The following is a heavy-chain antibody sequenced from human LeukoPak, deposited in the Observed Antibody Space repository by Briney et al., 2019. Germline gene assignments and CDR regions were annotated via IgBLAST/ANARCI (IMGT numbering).Heavy chain of an antibody. Sequence: SETLSLTCAVYGGSFSGYYWSWIRQPPGKGLEWIGEINHSGSTNYNPSLKSRVTISVGTSKNQFSLKLSSVTAADTAVYYCARGHRIGWFDPWGQGTLVTVSS. CDR1: GGSFSGYY. V-gene: IGHV4-34*01. J-gene: IGHJ5*02. CDR2: INHSGST. CDR3: ARGHRIGWFDP.